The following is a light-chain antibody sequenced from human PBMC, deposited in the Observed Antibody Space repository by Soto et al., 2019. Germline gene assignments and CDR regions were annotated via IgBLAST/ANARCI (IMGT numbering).Light chain of an antibody. J-gene: IGKJ5*01. CDR1: QSVTTY. Sequence: EIVLTQSPATLSLSPGERANTSCRAIQSVTTYLAWYQQKPGQAPRLLIYDASDRATGIPARFSGSGSGTDFTLTISSLEPEDFAVYYCQQRSNWPPSITFGQGTRLEIK. CDR3: QQRSNWPPSIT. CDR2: DAS. V-gene: IGKV3-11*01.